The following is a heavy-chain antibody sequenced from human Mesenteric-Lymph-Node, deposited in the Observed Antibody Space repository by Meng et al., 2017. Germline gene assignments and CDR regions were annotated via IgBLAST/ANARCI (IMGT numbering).Heavy chain of an antibody. CDR3: ARDHGFLNWFDP. CDR1: GFTFSDYY. CDR2: ISPTGGSM. J-gene: IGHJ5*02. V-gene: IGHV3-11*04. Sequence: GGGFVKAGGSLRFPCAASGFTFSDYYMPCIRPPPGQGLEWVASISPTGGSMYYADSVKGRLSISRDNAKNSLSLQMNSLRVEDTAIYYCARDHGFLNWFDPWGQGTLVTVSS. D-gene: IGHD2/OR15-2a*01.